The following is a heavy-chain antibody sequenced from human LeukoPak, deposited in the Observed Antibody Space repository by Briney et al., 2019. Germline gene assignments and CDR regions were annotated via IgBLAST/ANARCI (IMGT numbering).Heavy chain of an antibody. CDR3: ARARMCSPTWYYLDF. CDR1: GFTFSSYW. Sequence: QPGGSLRLSCAASGFTFSSYWMLWVRQAPGKGLVWVSRVNSDGNSTDYADSVKGRFTISRDNAKNTLYLQMNSLRAEDTAVYYCARARMCSPTWYYLDFWGQGTLVTVSS. J-gene: IGHJ4*02. D-gene: IGHD2-2*01. V-gene: IGHV3-74*01. CDR2: VNSDGNST.